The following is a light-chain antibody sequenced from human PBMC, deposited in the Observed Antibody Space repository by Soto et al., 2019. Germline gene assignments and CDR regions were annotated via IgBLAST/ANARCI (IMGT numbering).Light chain of an antibody. CDR3: IQTLQTPIT. Sequence: DIVVTQSPLSLPVTPGEPASISSRSSQSLLHINGYNYLDWYLQKPGQSPQLLIYWASNRASGVPDRFSGSGSGTDFTLKISRVEAEDFGVYYCIQTLQTPITFGGGTKVDIK. CDR2: WAS. V-gene: IGKV2-28*01. CDR1: QSLLHINGYNY. J-gene: IGKJ4*01.